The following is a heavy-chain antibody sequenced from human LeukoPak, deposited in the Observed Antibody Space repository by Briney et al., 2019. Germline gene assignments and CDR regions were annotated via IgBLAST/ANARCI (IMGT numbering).Heavy chain of an antibody. CDR2: VHFSGSP. D-gene: IGHD3-10*01. CDR1: GGSISSPSYF. V-gene: IGHV4-39*01. J-gene: IGHJ6*03. CDR3: ARQLYISGSYYAPMDV. Sequence: SETLSLTCSVSGGSISSPSYFWGWIRQPPGKGLEWIASVHFSGSPYLNPSLKSRVTISIDTAKNQFSLKLSSVTAADTAVYFCARQLYISGSYYAPMDVWGKGTTVTISS.